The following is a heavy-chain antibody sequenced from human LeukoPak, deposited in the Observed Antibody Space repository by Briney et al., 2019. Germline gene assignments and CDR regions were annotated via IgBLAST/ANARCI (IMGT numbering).Heavy chain of an antibody. Sequence: SETLSLTCTVSGDSISSYYWSWIRQPPGKGLEWIGYIYYSGSTNYNPSLKSRVTISVDTSKNQFSLKLSSVTAADTAVYYCARLDSRITIFGVVPPDVWGKGTTVTVSS. CDR1: GDSISSYY. CDR2: IYYSGST. CDR3: ARLDSRITIFGVVPPDV. V-gene: IGHV4-59*01. D-gene: IGHD3-3*01. J-gene: IGHJ6*04.